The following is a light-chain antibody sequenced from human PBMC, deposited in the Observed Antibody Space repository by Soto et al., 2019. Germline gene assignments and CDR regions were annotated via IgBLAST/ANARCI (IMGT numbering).Light chain of an antibody. V-gene: IGLV2-14*01. CDR1: SSDVGGYNY. J-gene: IGLJ2*01. CDR2: EVS. Sequence: QSALTQPASVSGSPGQSITISCTGTSSDVGGYNYVSWYQQHPGKAPKLMIYEVSNRPSGVSNRFSGSKSGNTASLTFSGLQADDEADYYCSSYTSSSTLPVVFGGGTKLTV. CDR3: SSYTSSSTLPVV.